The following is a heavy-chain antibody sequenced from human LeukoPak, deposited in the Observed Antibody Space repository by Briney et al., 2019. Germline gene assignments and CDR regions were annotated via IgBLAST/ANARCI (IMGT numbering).Heavy chain of an antibody. CDR3: ARGDFGHIVVVPAATYNWFDP. J-gene: IGHJ5*02. V-gene: IGHV1-2*02. D-gene: IGHD2-2*01. CDR1: GYTFTGYY. CDR2: INPNSGGT. Sequence: ASVKVSCKASGYTFTGYYMHWVRQAPGQGLEWMGWINPNSGGTNYAQKFQGRVTMTRDTSISTAYMELSRLRSDDTAVYYCARGDFGHIVVVPAATYNWFDPWGQGTLVTVSS.